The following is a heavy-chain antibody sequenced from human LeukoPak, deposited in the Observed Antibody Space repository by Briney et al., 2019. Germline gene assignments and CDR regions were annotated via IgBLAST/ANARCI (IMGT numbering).Heavy chain of an antibody. J-gene: IGHJ5*02. CDR2: INHSGST. CDR3: ARDILTGYFDP. CDR1: GGSFSGYY. Sequence: KPSETLSLTCAVYGGSFSGYYWSWIRQPPGKGLEWIGEINHSGSTNYNPSLKSRVTISVDTSKNQFSLKLSSVTAADTAVYYCARDILTGYFDPWGQGTLVTVSS. D-gene: IGHD3-9*01. V-gene: IGHV4-34*01.